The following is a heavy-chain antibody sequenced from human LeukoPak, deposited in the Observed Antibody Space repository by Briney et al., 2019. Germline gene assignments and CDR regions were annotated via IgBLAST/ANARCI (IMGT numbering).Heavy chain of an antibody. CDR2: IYLRGNT. V-gene: IGHV4-4*02. Sequence: PSGTLSLTCAISGGSISSSNWWTWVRQPPGKGLEWVGEIYLRGNTNYNPSLESRATISVDESKTQLPLRLESVTAADTAVYYCARGTITTVTDSWGPGTLVTVSS. J-gene: IGHJ4*02. CDR1: GGSISSSNW. CDR3: ARGTITTVTDS. D-gene: IGHD4-17*01.